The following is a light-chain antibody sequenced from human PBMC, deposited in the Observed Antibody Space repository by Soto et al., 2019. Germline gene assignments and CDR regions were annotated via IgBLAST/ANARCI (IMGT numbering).Light chain of an antibody. J-gene: IGKJ5*01. CDR2: TTS. V-gene: IGKV1-6*01. Sequence: AIQMTQSPSSLSASVGDRVTITCRASQGIRDDVGWFQQKPGKAPKLLIYTTSSLQSGVPSRFSGGGSGTEFTLTISSLQPDDFATYYCQQYHSSSITFGQGTRLEIK. CDR3: QQYHSSSIT. CDR1: QGIRDD.